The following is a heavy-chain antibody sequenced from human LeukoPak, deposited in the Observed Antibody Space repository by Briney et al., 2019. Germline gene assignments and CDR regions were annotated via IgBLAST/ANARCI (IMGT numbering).Heavy chain of an antibody. Sequence: GRSLRLSCAASGFTFSSSGMHWVRQAPGKGLEWVAVISYDGSNKYYADSVKGRFTISRDNSKNTLYLQMNSLRAEDTAVYYCARVDDLDAFDIWGQGTMVTVSS. D-gene: IGHD2-2*03. V-gene: IGHV3-30*03. CDR1: GFTFSSSG. J-gene: IGHJ3*02. CDR3: ARVDDLDAFDI. CDR2: ISYDGSNK.